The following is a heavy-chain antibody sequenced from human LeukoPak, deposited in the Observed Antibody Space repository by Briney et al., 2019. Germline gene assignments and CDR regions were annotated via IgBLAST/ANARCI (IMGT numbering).Heavy chain of an antibody. CDR2: IKSKTDGGTT. J-gene: IGHJ4*02. CDR1: GFTFSNAW. D-gene: IGHD6-19*01. Sequence: GGSLRFSCAASGFTFSNAWMSWVRQAPGKGLEWVGRIKSKTDGGTTDYAAPVKGRFTISRDDSKNTLYLQMNSLKTEDTAVYYCTTDLGYSSGWSYYFDYWGQGTLVTVSS. CDR3: TTDLGYSSGWSYYFDY. V-gene: IGHV3-15*01.